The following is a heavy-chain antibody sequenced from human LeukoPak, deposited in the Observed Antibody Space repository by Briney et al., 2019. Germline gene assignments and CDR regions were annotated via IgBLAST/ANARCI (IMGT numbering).Heavy chain of an antibody. CDR2: IYYSGST. CDR3: ARHSISDIVVVPASYFDY. CDR1: GGYISSSSYY. V-gene: IGHV4-39*01. Sequence: SETLSLTCTVSGGYISSSSYYWGWIRQPPGKGLEWIGSIYYSGSTYYNPSLNSRVTISVDTSKNQFSLKLSSVTAADTAVYYCARHSISDIVVVPASYFDYWGQGTLVTVSS. J-gene: IGHJ4*02. D-gene: IGHD2-2*01.